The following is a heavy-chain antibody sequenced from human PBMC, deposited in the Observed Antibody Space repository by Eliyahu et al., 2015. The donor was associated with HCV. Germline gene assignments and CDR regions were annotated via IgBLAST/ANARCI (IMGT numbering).Heavy chain of an antibody. Sequence: EVQLVESGGGLVKPGGSLRLSXAASGFTFSGYSMHWVRQAPGKGLEWVSCITSSSRYIYYADSVKGRFTISRDNAKHSLYLQMSSLRAEDTALYYCAREFLRNKADVFDIWGQGTMVTVSS. CDR2: ITSSSRYI. CDR3: AREFLRNKADVFDI. V-gene: IGHV3-21*01. D-gene: IGHD2/OR15-2a*01. CDR1: GFTFSGYS. J-gene: IGHJ3*02.